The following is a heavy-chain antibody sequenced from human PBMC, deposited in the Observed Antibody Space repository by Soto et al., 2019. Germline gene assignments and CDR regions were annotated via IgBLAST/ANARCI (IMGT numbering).Heavy chain of an antibody. CDR2: IYYSGST. V-gene: IGHV4-39*01. D-gene: IGHD3-10*01. Sequence: QLQLQESGPGLVKPSETLSLTCTVSGGSISSSSYYWGWIRQPPGKGLEWIGSIYYSGSTYYNPSLKSRVTISVDTSKNQSSLKLSSVTAADTAVYYCARQDHPKLLWFGELMFDYWGQGTLVTVSS. CDR1: GGSISSSSYY. J-gene: IGHJ4*02. CDR3: ARQDHPKLLWFGELMFDY.